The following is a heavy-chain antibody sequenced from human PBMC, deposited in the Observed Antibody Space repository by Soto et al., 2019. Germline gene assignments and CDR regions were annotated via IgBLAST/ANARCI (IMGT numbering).Heavy chain of an antibody. Sequence: PGGSLRLSCAASGFTFSSYWMSWVRQAPGKGLEWVANIKQDGSEKYYVDSVKGRFTISRDNAKNSLYLQMNSLRAEDTAVYYCAKILCSCTSCFSYYYGMDFLGQGTTVTVSS. CDR1: GFTFSSYW. CDR3: AKILCSCTSCFSYYYGMDF. D-gene: IGHD2-2*01. V-gene: IGHV3-7*05. J-gene: IGHJ6*02. CDR2: IKQDGSEK.